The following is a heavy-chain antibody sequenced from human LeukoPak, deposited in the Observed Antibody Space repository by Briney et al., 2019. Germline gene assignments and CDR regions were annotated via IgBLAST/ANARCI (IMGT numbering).Heavy chain of an antibody. CDR3: ARAINYGSGSYYLFDY. D-gene: IGHD3-10*01. V-gene: IGHV1-18*01. J-gene: IGHJ4*02. CDR2: INVYNGNI. Sequence: GASVKVSRKASGYSFISYGISWVRQAPGQGLDWMGWINVYNGNINYTQKFQGRVTVTTDTSTNTAYMELRSLRSDDTAVYYCARAINYGSGSYYLFDYWGQGTLVTVSS. CDR1: GYSFISYG.